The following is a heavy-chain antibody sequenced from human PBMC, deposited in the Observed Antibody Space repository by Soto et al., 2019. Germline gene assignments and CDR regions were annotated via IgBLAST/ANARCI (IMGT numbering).Heavy chain of an antibody. J-gene: IGHJ4*02. CDR1: GYTFTSYG. CDR2: ISGYNGNT. Sequence: QVQLVQSGAEVKRPGASVKVSCKAAGYTFTSYGLSWVRHPPGQGLEWMGWISGYNGNTNYAQKLQGRVTMTTDTSTSTAYMELRSLRSADTAVYSCARDRALELGDYWGQGTLVTVSS. CDR3: ARDRALELGDY. D-gene: IGHD1-26*01. V-gene: IGHV1-18*01.